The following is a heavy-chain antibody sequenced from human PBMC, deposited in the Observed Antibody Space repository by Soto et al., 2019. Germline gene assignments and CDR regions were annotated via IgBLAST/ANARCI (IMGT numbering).Heavy chain of an antibody. J-gene: IGHJ4*02. Sequence: QVQLVQSGPEVQKPGASVKVSCKASGYIFNNYGITWVRQAPGQGLEWMGWIYSKEGRINFAQKFQGRVTLTTDTSTSTADVELRSLRFDGSAVYFCARDIDYDIDYWGQGTLVTVSS. D-gene: IGHD4-17*01. CDR2: IYSKEGRI. CDR1: GYIFNNYG. V-gene: IGHV1-18*01. CDR3: ARDIDYDIDY.